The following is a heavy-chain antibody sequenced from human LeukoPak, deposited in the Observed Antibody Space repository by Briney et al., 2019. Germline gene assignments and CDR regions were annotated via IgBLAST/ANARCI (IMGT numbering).Heavy chain of an antibody. J-gene: IGHJ6*03. CDR3: ARERIFGVVPYYYMDV. D-gene: IGHD3-3*01. V-gene: IGHV4-4*07. Sequence: SETLSLTCTVSGGSISSYYWSWIRQPAGKGLEWIGRIYTSGSTNYNPSLKSLVTMSVDTSKNQFSLKLSSVTAADTAVYYCARERIFGVVPYYYMDVWGKGTTVTVSS. CDR1: GGSISSYY. CDR2: IYTSGST.